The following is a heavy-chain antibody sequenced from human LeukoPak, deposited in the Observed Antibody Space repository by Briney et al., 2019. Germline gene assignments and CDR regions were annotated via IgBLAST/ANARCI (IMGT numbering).Heavy chain of an antibody. Sequence: SVKVSCKASGGTFSSYTISWVRQAPGQGLEWMGRIIPILGIANYAQKFQGRVTITADKSTSTAYMELSSLRSEDTAVYYCASPRPAAAYYYFDYWGQGTLVTFSS. J-gene: IGHJ4*02. CDR1: GGTFSSYT. CDR3: ASPRPAAAYYYFDY. V-gene: IGHV1-69*02. D-gene: IGHD6-13*01. CDR2: IIPILGIA.